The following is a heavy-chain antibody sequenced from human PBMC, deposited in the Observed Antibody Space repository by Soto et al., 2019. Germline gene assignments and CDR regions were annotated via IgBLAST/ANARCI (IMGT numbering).Heavy chain of an antibody. CDR1: GGTFGSDA. V-gene: IGHV1-69*06. CDR2: IIPIFGTT. Sequence: SVKVSCKASGGTFGSDAITWVRQAPGQGLEWVGRIIPIFGTTNYAQNLQGRVTISADKSTLTSYMELHSLTSDDTALYYCARDRTDSGYYANWLDPWGQGTQVTVSS. CDR3: ARDRTDSGYYANWLDP. J-gene: IGHJ5*02. D-gene: IGHD3-22*01.